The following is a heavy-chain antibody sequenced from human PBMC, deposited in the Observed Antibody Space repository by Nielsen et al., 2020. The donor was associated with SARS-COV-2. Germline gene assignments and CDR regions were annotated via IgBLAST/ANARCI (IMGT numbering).Heavy chain of an antibody. Sequence: SETLSLTCTVSGGSISSGGYYWSWIRQPPGKGLGWIGYIYYSGSTNYNPSLKSRVTISVDTSKNQFSLKLSSVTAADTAVYYCAREADGGSYYDYWGQGTLVTVSS. J-gene: IGHJ4*02. CDR3: AREADGGSYYDY. V-gene: IGHV4-61*08. CDR1: GGSISSGGYY. D-gene: IGHD1-26*01. CDR2: IYYSGST.